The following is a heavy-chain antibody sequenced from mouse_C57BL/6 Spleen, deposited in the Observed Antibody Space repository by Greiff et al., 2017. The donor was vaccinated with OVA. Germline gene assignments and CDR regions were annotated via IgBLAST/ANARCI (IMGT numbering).Heavy chain of an antibody. J-gene: IGHJ1*03. CDR1: GFTFSSYA. D-gene: IGHD1-1*01. V-gene: IGHV5-4*01. Sequence: EVKLMESGGGLVKPGGSLKLSCAASGFTFSSYAMSWVRQTPEKRLEWVATISDGGSYTYYPDNVKGRFTISRDNAKNNLYLQMSHLKSDDTAMYYCARDQNYGSSPWYFDVWGTGTTVTVSS. CDR3: ARDQNYGSSPWYFDV. CDR2: ISDGGSYT.